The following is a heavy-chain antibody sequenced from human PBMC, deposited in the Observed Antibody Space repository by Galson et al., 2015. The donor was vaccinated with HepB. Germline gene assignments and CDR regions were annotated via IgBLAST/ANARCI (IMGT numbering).Heavy chain of an antibody. D-gene: IGHD3-10*01. V-gene: IGHV1-69*10. Sequence: SVKVSCKASGGTFSSYAFSWVRQAPGQGLEWVGGIIPVFGVGNYAQRFQGRVTITADKSTRTIYMEMTSLRSEDSGVYYCGRASLGSGTQLLDYWGQGTQVTVSS. J-gene: IGHJ4*02. CDR2: IIPVFGVG. CDR3: GRASLGSGTQLLDY. CDR1: GGTFSSYA.